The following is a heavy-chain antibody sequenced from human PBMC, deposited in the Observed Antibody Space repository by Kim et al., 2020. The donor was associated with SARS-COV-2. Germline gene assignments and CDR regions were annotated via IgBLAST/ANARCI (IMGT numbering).Heavy chain of an antibody. Sequence: GGSLRLSCAASGFTFNRYWMHWVRQAPGKGLVWVSRINSDGSSPTYADSVKGRFTISRDNAKNTVYLQMNSLRAEDTALYYCARADFWSGYYVDVWGQGTTVTVSS. CDR1: GFTFNRYW. CDR2: INSDGSSP. CDR3: ARADFWSGYYVDV. J-gene: IGHJ6*03. V-gene: IGHV3-74*01. D-gene: IGHD3-3*01.